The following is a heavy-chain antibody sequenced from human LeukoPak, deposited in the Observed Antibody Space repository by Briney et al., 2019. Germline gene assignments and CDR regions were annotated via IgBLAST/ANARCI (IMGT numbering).Heavy chain of an antibody. CDR3: ARDLTGDSTGGDY. J-gene: IGHJ4*02. V-gene: IGHV1-18*01. CDR2: IGTYDGHT. D-gene: IGHD3-22*01. CDR1: GYSFTDYI. Sequence: ASVKVSCKTSGYSFTDYIIAWVRQAPGQGLEWLGWIGTYDGHTSYAQKVQGRVTMTTDTSATTAYLELRSLRSDDTAVYYCARDLTGDSTGGDYWGQGTLVTVSS.